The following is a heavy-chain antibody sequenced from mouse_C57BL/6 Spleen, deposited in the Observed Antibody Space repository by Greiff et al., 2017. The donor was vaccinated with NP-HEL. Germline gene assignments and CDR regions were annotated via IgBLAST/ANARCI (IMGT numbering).Heavy chain of an antibody. CDR1: GYSITSGYY. J-gene: IGHJ2*01. CDR3: ARDSSPGFDY. D-gene: IGHD1-1*01. CDR2: ISYDGSN. V-gene: IGHV3-6*01. Sequence: EVQLQQSGPGLVKPSQSLSLTCSVTGYSITSGYYWNWIRQFPGNKLEWMGYISYDGSNNYNPSLKNRISITRDTSKNQFFLKLNSVTTEDTATYYCARDSSPGFDYWGQGTTLTVSS.